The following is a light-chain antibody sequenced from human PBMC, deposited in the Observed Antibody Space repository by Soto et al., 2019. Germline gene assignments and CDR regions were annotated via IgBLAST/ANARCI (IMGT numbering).Light chain of an antibody. CDR2: AAS. Sequence: ANRMTQSPSSFSASTGDRVTITCRASQGISSYLAWYQQKPGKAPKLLIYAASTLQSGVPSRFSGSGSGTDFTLTISCLQSEDFATYYCQQYYSYAYTFGQGTKLEIK. J-gene: IGKJ2*01. CDR3: QQYYSYAYT. V-gene: IGKV1-8*01. CDR1: QGISSY.